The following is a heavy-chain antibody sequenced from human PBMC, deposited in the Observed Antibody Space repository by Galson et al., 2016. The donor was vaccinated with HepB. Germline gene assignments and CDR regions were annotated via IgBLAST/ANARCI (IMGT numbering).Heavy chain of an antibody. CDR3: AREFEAAVAGGFDI. Sequence: CKASGGTVSSFAISWVRQAPGQGLEWMGGIIPIFGPANYAQKFQGRVTITADESTSTAYMELSSLRSDDPAVYYCAREFEAAVAGGFDIWGQGTMVSVSS. CDR2: IIPIFGPA. V-gene: IGHV1-69*01. J-gene: IGHJ3*02. CDR1: GGTVSSFA. D-gene: IGHD6-19*01.